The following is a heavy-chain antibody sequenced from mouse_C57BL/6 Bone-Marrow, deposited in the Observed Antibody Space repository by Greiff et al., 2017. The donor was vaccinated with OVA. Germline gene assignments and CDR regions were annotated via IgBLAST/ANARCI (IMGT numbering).Heavy chain of an antibody. CDR1: GFTFSSYA. D-gene: IGHD1-1*01. CDR3: TRERGIYYYGRWYFDV. V-gene: IGHV5-9-1*02. Sequence: DVMLVESGEGLVKPGGSLKLSCAASGFTFSSYAMSWVRQTPEKRLEWVAYISSGGDYIYYADTVKGRFTISRDNARNTLYLQMSSLKSEDTAMYYCTRERGIYYYGRWYFDVWGTGTTVTVSS. CDR2: ISSGGDYI. J-gene: IGHJ1*03.